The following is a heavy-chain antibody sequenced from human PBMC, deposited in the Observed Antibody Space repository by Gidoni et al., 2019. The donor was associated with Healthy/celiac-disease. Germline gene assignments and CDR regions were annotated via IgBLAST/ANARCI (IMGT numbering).Heavy chain of an antibody. CDR1: GFTFSSYA. CDR2: ISGSGGST. D-gene: IGHD3-22*01. J-gene: IGHJ4*02. CDR3: AKDEKYYYDSSHFDY. V-gene: IGHV3-23*01. Sequence: EVQLLESGGGLVQTGGSLRLSCAASGFTFSSYAMSWVRQAPGKGLEWVSAISGSGGSTYYADSVKGRFTISRDNSKNTLYLQMNSLRAEDTAVYYCAKDEKYYYDSSHFDYWGQGTLVTVSS.